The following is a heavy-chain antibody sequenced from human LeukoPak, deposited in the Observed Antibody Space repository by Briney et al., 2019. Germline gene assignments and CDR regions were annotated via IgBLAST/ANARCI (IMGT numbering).Heavy chain of an antibody. J-gene: IGHJ6*02. CDR2: ISSSSSYI. Sequence: PGGSLRLSCTASGFTFDDSGMSWVRQAPGKGLEWVSSISSSSSYIYYADSVKGRFTISRDNAKNSLYLQMNSLRAEDTAVYYCAGDGPAELRFLEWLPYHYYGMDVWGQGTTVTVSS. CDR3: AGDGPAELRFLEWLPYHYYGMDV. CDR1: GFTFDDSG. D-gene: IGHD3-3*01. V-gene: IGHV3-21*01.